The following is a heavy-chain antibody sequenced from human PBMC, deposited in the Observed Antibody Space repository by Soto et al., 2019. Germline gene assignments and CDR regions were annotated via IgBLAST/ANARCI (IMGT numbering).Heavy chain of an antibody. D-gene: IGHD3-22*01. Sequence: SGGSLRLSCAASGFTISDYYMSWIRQSPGKGLEWVSYISGGGGSTISYADSVKGRFTISRDNAQNSLYLQMNSLRADDTAIYYCARVRGYYDSSGFDYWGQGAMVTVSS. V-gene: IGHV3-11*01. CDR2: ISGGGGSTI. CDR1: GFTISDYY. J-gene: IGHJ4*02. CDR3: ARVRGYYDSSGFDY.